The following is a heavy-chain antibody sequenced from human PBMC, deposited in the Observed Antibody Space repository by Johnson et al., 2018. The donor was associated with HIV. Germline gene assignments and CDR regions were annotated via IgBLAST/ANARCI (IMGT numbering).Heavy chain of an antibody. CDR3: AKDGRDDLRAFDI. CDR1: GFTFSSYG. CDR2: IRYDGSDK. Sequence: HVQLVESGGGLVQPGGSLRLSCAASGFTFSSYGMHWVRQAPGKGLEWVAFIRYDGSDKYYEDSVKRRFTVSRDNSKNTLYLQMNGLGPEDTAVYYCAKDGRDDLRAFDIWGQGTMVTVSS. D-gene: IGHD5-24*01. J-gene: IGHJ3*02. V-gene: IGHV3-30*02.